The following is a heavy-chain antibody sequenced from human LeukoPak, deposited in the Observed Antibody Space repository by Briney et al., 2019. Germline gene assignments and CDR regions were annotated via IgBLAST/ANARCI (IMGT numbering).Heavy chain of an antibody. CDR2: INHSGST. V-gene: IGHV4-34*01. CDR1: GGSFSGYY. CDR3: ASRPYYDFWSGCYDY. Sequence: SETLSLTCAVYGGSFSGYYWSWIRQPPGKGLEWIGEINHSGSTNYNPSLESRVTISVDTSKNQFSLKLSSVTAADTAVYYCASRPYYDFWSGCYDYWGQGTLVTVSS. D-gene: IGHD3-3*01. J-gene: IGHJ4*02.